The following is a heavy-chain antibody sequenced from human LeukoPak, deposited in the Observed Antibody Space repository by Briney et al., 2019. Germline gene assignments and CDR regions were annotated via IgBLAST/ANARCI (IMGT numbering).Heavy chain of an antibody. CDR3: TRLGEYASLSGDY. V-gene: IGHV3-73*01. CDR2: IRTKANNYAT. D-gene: IGHD2-2*01. J-gene: IGHJ4*02. CDR1: GFTFSGSA. Sequence: PGGSLRLPCAGSGFTFSGSAMHWVRQASGRGLEWIGHIRTKANNYATAYTASVRGRFTISRDDSTNTAYLQMNSLKIEDPAIYYCTRLGEYASLSGDYWGQGTLVTVSS.